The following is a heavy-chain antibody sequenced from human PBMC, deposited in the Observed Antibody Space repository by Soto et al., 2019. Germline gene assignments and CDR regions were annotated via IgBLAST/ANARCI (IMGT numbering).Heavy chain of an antibody. Sequence: SETLSLTCTVSGGSISGYYWSWIRQPPGKGLEWIGYIYHSGSTNYNPSLKSRVTMSVATSKNEFSLKLTSVTAADTAVFYCARAGSSSWYGYFDFWGQGALVTVSS. CDR2: IYHSGST. V-gene: IGHV4-59*01. CDR3: ARAGSSSWYGYFDF. CDR1: GGSISGYY. D-gene: IGHD6-13*01. J-gene: IGHJ4*02.